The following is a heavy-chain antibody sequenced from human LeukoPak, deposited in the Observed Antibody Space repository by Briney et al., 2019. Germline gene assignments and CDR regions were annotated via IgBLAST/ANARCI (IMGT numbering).Heavy chain of an antibody. V-gene: IGHV3-23*01. CDR3: AKDSHSSGWYAFYYYYMDV. CDR1: GFTFISYG. CDR2: VSGSGGST. Sequence: GGTLRLSCAASGFTFISYGMSWVRQAPGKGLEWVSVVSGSGGSTYYADSVKGRFTISRDNSKNTLYLQMNSLRAEDTAVYYCAKDSHSSGWYAFYYYYMDVWGKGTTVTISS. J-gene: IGHJ6*03. D-gene: IGHD6-19*01.